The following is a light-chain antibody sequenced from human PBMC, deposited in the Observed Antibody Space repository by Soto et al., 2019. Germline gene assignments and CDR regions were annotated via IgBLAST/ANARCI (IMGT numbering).Light chain of an antibody. CDR1: QSVSSN. Sequence: EIVMTQSPGTLSVSPGERATLSCRASQSVSSNLAWYQQKPGQAPRLLIYGASTRATGIPARFSGSGSGTEFTLSISSLQSEDFAVYYCKQYNNWPTFGQGTKVDIK. J-gene: IGKJ1*01. V-gene: IGKV3-15*01. CDR3: KQYNNWPT. CDR2: GAS.